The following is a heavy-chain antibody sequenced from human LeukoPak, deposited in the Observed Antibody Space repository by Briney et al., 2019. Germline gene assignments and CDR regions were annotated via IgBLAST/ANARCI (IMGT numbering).Heavy chain of an antibody. CDR1: GVSISSYY. V-gene: IGHV4-59*01. Sequence: SETLSLTCTVSGVSISSYYWSWIRQPPGKGLEWIGYIYYSGSTNYNPSLKSRVTISVDTTKNQFSLKLSSVTAADTAVYYCERRGTVNFDYWGQGTLVTVSS. J-gene: IGHJ4*02. CDR2: IYYSGST. CDR3: ERRGTVNFDY. D-gene: IGHD4-11*01.